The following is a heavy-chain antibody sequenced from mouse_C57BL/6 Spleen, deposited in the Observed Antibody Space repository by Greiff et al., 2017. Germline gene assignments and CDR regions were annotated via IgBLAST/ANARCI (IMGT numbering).Heavy chain of an antibody. Sequence: VKLQQPGAELVKPGASVKLSCKASGYTFTSYWMHWVKQRPGRGLEWIGRIDPNSGGTKYNEKFKSKATLTVDKPSSTAYMQLSSLTSKDSAVYYCARENYGSTPYYFDYWGQGTTLTVSS. CDR1: GYTFTSYW. D-gene: IGHD1-1*01. CDR3: ARENYGSTPYYFDY. CDR2: IDPNSGGT. V-gene: IGHV1-72*01. J-gene: IGHJ2*01.